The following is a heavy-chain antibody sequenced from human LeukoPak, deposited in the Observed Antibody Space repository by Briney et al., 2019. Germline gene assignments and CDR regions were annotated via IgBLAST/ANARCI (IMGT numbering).Heavy chain of an antibody. Sequence: SVKVSCKASGGTFSSYAISWVRQAPGQGLEWMGGIIPIFGTANYAQKFQGRVTITADESTSTAYMELSSLRSEDTAVYYCTTALYYDILTGYYFVDYWGQGTLVTVSS. J-gene: IGHJ4*02. CDR1: GGTFSSYA. D-gene: IGHD3-9*01. CDR3: TTALYYDILTGYYFVDY. CDR2: IIPIFGTA. V-gene: IGHV1-69*13.